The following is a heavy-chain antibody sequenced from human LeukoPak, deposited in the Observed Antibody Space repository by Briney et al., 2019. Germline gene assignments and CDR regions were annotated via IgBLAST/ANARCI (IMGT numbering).Heavy chain of an antibody. CDR1: GGSISSSSYY. CDR3: ASLVDTAMSYYYYGMDV. CDR2: IYYSGST. V-gene: IGHV4-39*01. Sequence: SETLSLTCTVSGGSISSSSYYWGWIRQPPGTGLEWLGSIYYSGSTYYNPSLKSRVTISVDTSKNQFSLKLSSVTAADTAVYYCASLVDTAMSYYYYGMDVWGQGTTVTVSS. D-gene: IGHD5-18*01. J-gene: IGHJ6*02.